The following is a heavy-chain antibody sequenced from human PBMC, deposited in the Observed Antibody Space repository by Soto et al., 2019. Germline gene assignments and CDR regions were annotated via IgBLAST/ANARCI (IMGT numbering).Heavy chain of an antibody. V-gene: IGHV3-30-3*01. CDR1: GFTFSSYA. CDR3: ARDWGGIYGGKTSDYYGMDV. J-gene: IGHJ6*02. Sequence: GGSLRLSCAASGFTFSSYAMHWVRQAPGKGLEWVTVISYDGSNKYYADSVKGRFTISRDNSKNTLYLQMNSLRAEDTAVYYCARDWGGIYGGKTSDYYGMDVWGQGTTVTVSS. D-gene: IGHD4-17*01. CDR2: ISYDGSNK.